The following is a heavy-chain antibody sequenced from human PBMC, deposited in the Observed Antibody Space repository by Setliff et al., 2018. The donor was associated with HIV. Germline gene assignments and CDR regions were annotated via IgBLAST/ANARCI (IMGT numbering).Heavy chain of an antibody. Sequence: SETLSLTCAVYGGSFSGYYWSWIRQPPGKGLEWIGEINHSGSTNYNPSLKSRVTISVDTSKNKFSLKVSSVTAADTAVYYCAGILVAAAGTGFDPWGQGILVTVSS. CDR1: GGSFSGYY. CDR2: INHSGST. CDR3: AGILVAAAGTGFDP. V-gene: IGHV4-34*01. D-gene: IGHD6-13*01. J-gene: IGHJ5*02.